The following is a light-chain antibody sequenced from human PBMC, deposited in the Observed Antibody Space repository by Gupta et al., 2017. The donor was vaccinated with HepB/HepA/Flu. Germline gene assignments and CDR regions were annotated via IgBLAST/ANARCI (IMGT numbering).Light chain of an antibody. J-gene: IGKJ1*01. V-gene: IGKV1-39*01. CDR2: GAS. Sequence: IQMAQFPSSLSASVGDRVTITCRASQSIGTSLNWYHHKPGKAPKLLIYGASTLQSGVPSRFSGSGSGTDFTLTISSLQPEDFATFHCQQSYTMPWTFGQGTKVEFK. CDR3: QQSYTMPWT. CDR1: QSIGTS.